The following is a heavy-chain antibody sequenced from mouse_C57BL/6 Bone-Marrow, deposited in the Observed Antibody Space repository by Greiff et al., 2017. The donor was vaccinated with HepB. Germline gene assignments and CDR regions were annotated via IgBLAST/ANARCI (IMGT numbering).Heavy chain of an antibody. V-gene: IGHV1-4*01. CDR1: GYTFTSYT. D-gene: IGHD1-1*01. CDR3: ARAYGPSWCAY. CDR2: INPSSGYT. Sequence: QVHVKQSGAELARPGASVKMSCKASGYTFTSYTMHWVKQRPGQGLEWIGYINPSSGYTKYNQKFKDKATLTADKSSSTAYMQLSSLTSEDSAVYYCARAYGPSWCAYWGQGTLVTVSA. J-gene: IGHJ3*01.